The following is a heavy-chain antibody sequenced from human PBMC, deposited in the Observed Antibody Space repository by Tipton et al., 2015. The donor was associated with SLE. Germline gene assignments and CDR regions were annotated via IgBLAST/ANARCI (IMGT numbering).Heavy chain of an antibody. CDR3: ARGPLTYYTYFDY. CDR2: ISYDGSNK. Sequence: QLVQSGGGVVQPGRSLRLSCAASGFTFSSYAMHWVRQAPGKGLEWVAVISYDGSNKYYADSVKGRFTISRDNSKNTLYLQMNSLRAEDTAVYYCARGPLTYYTYFDYWGQGTLVTVSS. D-gene: IGHD3-3*01. V-gene: IGHV3-30-3*01. J-gene: IGHJ4*02. CDR1: GFTFSSYA.